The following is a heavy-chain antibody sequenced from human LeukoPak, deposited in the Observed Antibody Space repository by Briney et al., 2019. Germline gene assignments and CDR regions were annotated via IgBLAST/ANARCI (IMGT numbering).Heavy chain of an antibody. CDR1: GFTFSSYV. CDR3: AKDQVSYYGSGSYYNQDY. J-gene: IGHJ4*02. V-gene: IGHV3-23*01. CDR2: ISGSGGST. Sequence: GGSLRLSCAASGFTFSSYVMSWVRQAPGKGLEWVSAISGSGGSTYYADSVKGRFTISRDNSKNTLYLQMNSLRAEDTAVYYCAKDQVSYYGSGSYYNQDYWGQGTLVTVSS. D-gene: IGHD3-10*01.